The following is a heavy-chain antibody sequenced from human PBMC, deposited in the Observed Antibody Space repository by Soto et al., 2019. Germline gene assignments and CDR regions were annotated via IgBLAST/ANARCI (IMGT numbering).Heavy chain of an antibody. D-gene: IGHD2-21*01. CDR2: IYYSGRT. CDR1: GGSISSGGYY. CDR3: ARSIAPCGYSSDY. Sequence: PSETLSLTCTVSGGSISSGGYYWSWIRQHPGKGLEWIGYIYYSGRTYYNPSLKSRVTISVDTSKNQFSLKLCSVTAADTAVYYCARSIAPCGYSSDYWGQGTLVTVSS. J-gene: IGHJ4*02. V-gene: IGHV4-31*03.